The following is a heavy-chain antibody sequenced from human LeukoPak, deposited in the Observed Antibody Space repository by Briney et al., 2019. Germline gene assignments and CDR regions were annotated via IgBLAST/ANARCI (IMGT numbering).Heavy chain of an antibody. CDR1: GFTFSSYG. D-gene: IGHD3-10*01. CDR2: ISYDGSKK. CDR3: AKAYYGSGSPLDWSAP. Sequence: PGGSLRLSCAASGFTFSSYGMHWVRQAPGKGLEWVAIISYDGSKKYYGDSVKGRFTISRDNSKNTLYLQMNSLRAEDTAVYYCAKAYYGSGSPLDWSAPWGQGTLVTVPS. J-gene: IGHJ5*02. V-gene: IGHV3-30*18.